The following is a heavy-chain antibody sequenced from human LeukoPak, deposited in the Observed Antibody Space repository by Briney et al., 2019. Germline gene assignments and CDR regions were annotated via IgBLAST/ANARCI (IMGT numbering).Heavy chain of an antibody. V-gene: IGHV3-11*01. CDR2: ISSSGSTI. Sequence: PGGSLRPSCAASGFTFSDYYMSWIRQAPGKGLEWVSYISSSGSTIYYADSVKGRFTISRDNAKNSLYLQMNSLRAEDTAVYYCAKDYEPLVGVHRWGDWFDPWGQGTLVTVSS. J-gene: IGHJ5*02. D-gene: IGHD1-26*01. CDR1: GFTFSDYY. CDR3: AKDYEPLVGVHRWGDWFDP.